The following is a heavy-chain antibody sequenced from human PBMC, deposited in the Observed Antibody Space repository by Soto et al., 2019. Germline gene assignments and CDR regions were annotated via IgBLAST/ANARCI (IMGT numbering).Heavy chain of an antibody. Sequence: SETLSLTCAVYGGSFSGYYWSWIRQPPGKGLEWIGEINHSGSTNYNPSLKSRVTISVDTSKNQFSLKLSSVTAADTAVYYCARGPSPPSTMVRGVIPYYYYYMDVWGKGTTVTVSS. CDR1: GGSFSGYY. CDR2: INHSGST. V-gene: IGHV4-34*01. J-gene: IGHJ6*03. CDR3: ARGPSPPSTMVRGVIPYYYYYMDV. D-gene: IGHD3-10*01.